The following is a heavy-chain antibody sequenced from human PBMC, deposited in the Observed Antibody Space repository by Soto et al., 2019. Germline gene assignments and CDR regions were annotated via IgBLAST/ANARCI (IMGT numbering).Heavy chain of an antibody. CDR1: GFSFSISP. V-gene: IGHV3-30-3*01. D-gene: IGHD7-27*01. CDR2: ISYDGTNK. CDR3: ARDPKTSGGQHWAFNYFDS. Sequence: LRLSCSASGFSFSISPMHWVRQAPGKGPEWVALISYDGTNKFYADSVKGRFTISRDNSKSTLYSQVDSLRPEDAAVYYCARDPKTSGGQHWAFNYFDSWGQGTLVTVSS. J-gene: IGHJ4*02.